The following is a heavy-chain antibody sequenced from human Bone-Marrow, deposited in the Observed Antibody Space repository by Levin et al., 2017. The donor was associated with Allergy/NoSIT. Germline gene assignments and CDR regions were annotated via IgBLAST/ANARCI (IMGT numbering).Heavy chain of an antibody. CDR3: ARAGIAAAGSYYYYGMDV. J-gene: IGHJ6*02. V-gene: IGHV1-2*04. Sequence: PWASVKVSCKASGYTFTGYYMHWVRQAPGQGLEWMGWINPNSGGTNYAQKFQGWVTMTRDTSISTAYMELSRLRSDDTAVYYCARAGIAAAGSYYYYGMDVWGQGTTVTVSS. CDR2: INPNSGGT. D-gene: IGHD6-13*01. CDR1: GYTFTGYY.